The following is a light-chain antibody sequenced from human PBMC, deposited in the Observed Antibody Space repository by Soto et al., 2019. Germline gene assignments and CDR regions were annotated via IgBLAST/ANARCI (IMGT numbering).Light chain of an antibody. V-gene: IGKV3-15*01. CDR1: QSVSSN. Sequence: EIVMTQSPATLSVSPGERATLSCRASQSVSSNLAWYQQKPDQAPRLLIYGASTRATGIPARFSGSGSGTEFTLTISSLQSEDFAVYYCQQYNNWPPPLTFGGGTKVEIK. CDR2: GAS. CDR3: QQYNNWPPPLT. J-gene: IGKJ4*01.